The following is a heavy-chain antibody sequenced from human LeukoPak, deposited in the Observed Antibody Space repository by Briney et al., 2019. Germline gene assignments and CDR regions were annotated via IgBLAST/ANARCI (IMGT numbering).Heavy chain of an antibody. D-gene: IGHD1-26*01. V-gene: IGHV4-4*09. CDR2: VHTSGGS. Sequence: SESLSLTCTVSGASISHYYWSWSRQTPQSGLEWMGHVHTSGGSTYYPSLKTRVTMSIDTSRSQLSLKRTSVTAADTAVYFCARLGSYHDFWGQGALVTVSS. J-gene: IGHJ4*02. CDR3: ARLGSYHDF. CDR1: GASISHYY.